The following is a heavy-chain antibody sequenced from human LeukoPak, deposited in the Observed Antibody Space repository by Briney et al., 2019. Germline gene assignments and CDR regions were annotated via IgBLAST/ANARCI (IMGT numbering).Heavy chain of an antibody. CDR1: GGSFSDYW. J-gene: IGHJ5*02. CDR2: INHSGST. D-gene: IGHD6-13*01. CDR3: AGLQYSSSWYNWFDP. V-gene: IGHV4-34*01. Sequence: SETLSLTCAVYGGSFSDYWWTWIRQSPGKGLEWIGEINHSGSTNYNPSLKSRVTISVDTSKNQFSLKLSSVTAADTAVYYCAGLQYSSSWYNWFDPWGQGTLVTVSS.